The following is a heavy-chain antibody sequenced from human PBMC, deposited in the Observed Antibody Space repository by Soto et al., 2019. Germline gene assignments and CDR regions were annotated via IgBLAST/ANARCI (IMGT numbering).Heavy chain of an antibody. J-gene: IGHJ4*02. CDR3: ARGGGSGRGDSSGYYLS. Sequence: ESGGGVVQPGRSLRLSCAASGFTFSSYAMHWVRQAPGKGLEWVAVISYDGSNKYYADSVKGRFTISRDNSKNTLYLQMNSLRAEDTAVYYCARGGGSGRGDSSGYYLSWGQGTLVTVSS. D-gene: IGHD3-22*01. CDR1: GFTFSSYA. V-gene: IGHV3-30-3*01. CDR2: ISYDGSNK.